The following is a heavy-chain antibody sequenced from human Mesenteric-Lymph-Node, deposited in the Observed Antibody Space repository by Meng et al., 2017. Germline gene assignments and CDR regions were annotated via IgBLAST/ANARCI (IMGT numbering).Heavy chain of an antibody. CDR2: NSYSGST. V-gene: IGHV4-59*01. CDR1: SYAIRNYY. Sequence: GSLRLSCTVSSYAIRNYYVRCTRQPPGKGMQCIGHNSYSGSTNYTPSLKSRVSFSVDTSQTHFSLTLSSGTAADTAVYYCTSLYSSGWPYFDYWGQGTLVTVSS. J-gene: IGHJ4*02. D-gene: IGHD6-19*01. CDR3: TSLYSSGWPYFDY.